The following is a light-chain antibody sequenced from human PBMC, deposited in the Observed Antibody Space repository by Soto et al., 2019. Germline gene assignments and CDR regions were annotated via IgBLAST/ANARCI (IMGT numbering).Light chain of an antibody. CDR1: SSDVGAYNY. J-gene: IGLJ1*01. V-gene: IGLV2-14*01. CDR3: SSKRDSSTLFV. Sequence: QSVLTQPASVSGSPGQSITISCTGTSSDVGAYNYVSWYQHHPGKVPKLLIYEVTNRPSGVSDRFSGSQSGNTASLTISGLQAEEEADYYCSSKRDSSTLFVFGTGTKVTVL. CDR2: EVT.